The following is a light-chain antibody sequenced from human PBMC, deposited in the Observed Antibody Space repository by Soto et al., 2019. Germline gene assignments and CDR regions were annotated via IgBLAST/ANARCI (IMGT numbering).Light chain of an antibody. J-gene: IGLJ2*01. CDR3: SSYGGNNVI. V-gene: IGLV2-8*01. CDR2: EVT. CDR1: SSDVGEYNY. Sequence: QSVLTQPPSASGSPGQSVTISCSGSSSDVGEYNYVSWFQHYPGKAPKLIIYEVTERPSGVPDRFSGSKSGYTASLTVSGLQAEDEADYYCSSYGGNNVIFGGGTQLTVL.